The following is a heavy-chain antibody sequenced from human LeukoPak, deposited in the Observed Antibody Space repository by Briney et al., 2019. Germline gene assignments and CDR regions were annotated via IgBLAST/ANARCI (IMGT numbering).Heavy chain of an antibody. CDR2: ISSSGST. CDR1: GDSISSGDYY. D-gene: IGHD3-10*01. V-gene: IGHV4-61*02. CDR3: ARDRGELPHDAFDI. Sequence: SQTLSLTCTVSGDSISSGDYYWSWIRQPAGKGLEWIGRISSSGSTNYNPSLKSRVTISVDTPKNQFSLKLSSVTAADTAVYYCARDRGELPHDAFDIWGQGTMVTVSS. J-gene: IGHJ3*02.